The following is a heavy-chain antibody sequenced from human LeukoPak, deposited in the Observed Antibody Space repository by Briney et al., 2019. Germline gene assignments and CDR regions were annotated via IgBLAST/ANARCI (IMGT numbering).Heavy chain of an antibody. CDR1: GGSISSGGYY. CDR3: ARGVVGATAFAY. J-gene: IGHJ4*02. Sequence: SQTLSLTCTVSGGSISSGGYYWSWIRQSAGKGLEWIGRIDTSGSTKYNPSLKGRVTMSVDTSENQFSLRLSSVTAADTAVYYCARGVVGATAFAYWGQGTLVSVSS. D-gene: IGHD1-26*01. CDR2: IDTSGST. V-gene: IGHV4-61*02.